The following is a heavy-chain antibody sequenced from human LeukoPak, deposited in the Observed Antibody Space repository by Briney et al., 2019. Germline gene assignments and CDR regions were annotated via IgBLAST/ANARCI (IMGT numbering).Heavy chain of an antibody. CDR2: IYYSGST. V-gene: IGHV4-39*01. CDR3: ERAYYDSSGYVDY. J-gene: IGHJ4*02. Sequence: SETLSLTCTVSGGSISSSSYYWGWVRQPPGKGLEWIGSIYYSGSTYYNPSLKSRVTIYVDTPKNQFSLTLSSVTDADTAVYYCERAYYDSSGYVDYWGQGTLFTVSS. CDR1: GGSISSSSYY. D-gene: IGHD3-22*01.